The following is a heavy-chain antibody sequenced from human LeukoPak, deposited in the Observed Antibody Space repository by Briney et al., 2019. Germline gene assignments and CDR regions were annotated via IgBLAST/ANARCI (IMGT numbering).Heavy chain of an antibody. D-gene: IGHD3-10*01. CDR2: IYTSGST. Sequence: SETLSPTCTVSGGSISNYYWNWIRQPAGKELEWIGRIYTSGSTNYNPSLKSRVTMSVDTSKNQFALKLSSVTAADTAVYYCARSYYGSGSYNFDYWGQGTLVTVSS. V-gene: IGHV4-4*07. CDR1: GGSISNYY. CDR3: ARSYYGSGSYNFDY. J-gene: IGHJ4*02.